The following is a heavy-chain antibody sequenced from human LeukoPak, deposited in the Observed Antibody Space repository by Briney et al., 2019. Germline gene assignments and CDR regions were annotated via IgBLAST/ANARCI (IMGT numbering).Heavy chain of an antibody. CDR2: ISDGGGGT. CDR3: AKDLGVGDILSGYYEGFFDY. V-gene: IGHV3-23*01. D-gene: IGHD3-9*01. J-gene: IGHJ4*02. Sequence: GGSLRLSCAASGFTFSSLAMTWVRQAPGKGLEWVSGISDGGGGTSYADSVKGRFTISRDSSENTLYLQMNSLRPEDTAVYYCAKDLGVGDILSGYYEGFFDYWGQGTLVTVSS. CDR1: GFTFSSLA.